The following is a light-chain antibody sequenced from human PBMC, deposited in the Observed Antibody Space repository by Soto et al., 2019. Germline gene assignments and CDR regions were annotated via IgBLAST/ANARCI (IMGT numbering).Light chain of an antibody. V-gene: IGKV1-39*01. Sequence: DIQMTQSPSSLSASVGDRVTITCRASQSISSYLNWYQQKPGKAPKLLIYAASSLQSGVPSRFSGSGSGTVFTLTISSLQPEDFATYYCQQSYSTWWTFGQGTKVEIK. CDR2: AAS. CDR3: QQSYSTWWT. CDR1: QSISSY. J-gene: IGKJ1*01.